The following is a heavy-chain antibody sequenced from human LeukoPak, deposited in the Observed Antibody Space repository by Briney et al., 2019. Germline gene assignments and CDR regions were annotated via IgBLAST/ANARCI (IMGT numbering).Heavy chain of an antibody. CDR3: ARGGYDFSSGYSPSP. D-gene: IGHD3-3*01. CDR1: EYTFTNYYF. Sequence: ASVKVSCKASEYTFTNYYFMHWVRQAPGQGLEWMGVINPSAGSTSYAQKFQGRITMTRDTSTSTLYMELNSLRSEDTAVYYCARGGYDFSSGYSPSPWGQGTLVTVSS. V-gene: IGHV1-46*01. CDR2: INPSAGST. J-gene: IGHJ5*02.